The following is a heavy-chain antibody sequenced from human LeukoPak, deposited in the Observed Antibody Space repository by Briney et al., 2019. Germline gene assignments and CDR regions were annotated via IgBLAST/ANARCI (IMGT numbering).Heavy chain of an antibody. D-gene: IGHD3-10*01. CDR2: ITSVSRYK. J-gene: IGHJ3*02. CDR1: GSTFSNYN. V-gene: IGHV3-21*01. CDR3: ARGSGRSFVIEATGLASAFDI. Sequence: PGGSLRLSCAASGSTFSNYNMNWVRQAPGKGLEWVSSITSVSRYKSYEDSVKGRFTISRDNAQNALDLQMNSLRAEDTAVYYCARGSGRSFVIEATGLASAFDIWGQGTMVTVSS.